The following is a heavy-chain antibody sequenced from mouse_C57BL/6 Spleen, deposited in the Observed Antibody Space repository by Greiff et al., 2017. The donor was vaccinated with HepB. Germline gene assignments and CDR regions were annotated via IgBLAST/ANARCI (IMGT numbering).Heavy chain of an antibody. D-gene: IGHD2-5*01. CDR2: IDPEDGET. CDR1: GFNINDYY. V-gene: IGHV14-2*01. Sequence: EVQLQQSGAELVKPGASVKLSCTASGFNINDYYMHWVKQRTEQGLEWIGRIDPEDGETNYAPKFQGKATITADTSSNTAYLQLSSLTSEDTAVYYWASAADSNYVAYWGQGTLVTVSA. CDR3: ASAADSNYVAY. J-gene: IGHJ3*01.